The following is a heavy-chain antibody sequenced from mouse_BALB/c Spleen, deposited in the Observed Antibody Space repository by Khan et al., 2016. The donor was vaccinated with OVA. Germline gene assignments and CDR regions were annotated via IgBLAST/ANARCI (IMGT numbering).Heavy chain of an antibody. V-gene: IGHV1-7*01. CDR2: INPTSGYT. J-gene: IGHJ2*01. CDR1: GYTFTTYW. CDR3: TRDRIDY. Sequence: QVQLQQSGAELAKPGASVKMSCKASGYTFTTYWMHWVKLRPGQGLEWIGYINPTSGYTDYNDKFKDRATLSADKSSSTAYMQLNSLTSEDSAVYYCTRDRIDYWGQGTTLTVSS.